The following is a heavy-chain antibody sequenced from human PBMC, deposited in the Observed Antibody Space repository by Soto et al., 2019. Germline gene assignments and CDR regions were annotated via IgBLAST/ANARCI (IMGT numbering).Heavy chain of an antibody. CDR2: ISYDGSNK. CDR3: AKEDGCGHLRKAMDV. Sequence: QVQLEEAGGGVVQPGRSLRLSCAASGFTFSNYGMHWVRQAPGKGLEWVAVISYDGSNKYYADSVKGRITISRDNSKNTVYLQMNSLRAEDTAVYYCAKEDGCGHLRKAMDVWGQGTTVTVSS. J-gene: IGHJ6*02. CDR1: GFTFSNYG. V-gene: IGHV3-30*18. D-gene: IGHD6-25*01.